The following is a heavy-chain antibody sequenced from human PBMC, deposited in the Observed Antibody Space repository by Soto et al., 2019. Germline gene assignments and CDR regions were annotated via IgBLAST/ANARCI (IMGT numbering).Heavy chain of an antibody. CDR1: GAPVTSETHF. CDR2: MYYSGIT. V-gene: IGHV4-61*01. J-gene: IGHJ4*02. Sequence: QVQLQESGPGLVKPSETLSLTCTVSGAPVTSETHFWTWIRQAPGKGLEWIGYMYYSGITNLNPALKSRVTLSVDRSRNQFSLSLNSVTAADTAVYYCAREDMSGTYYFDYWGPGIQVTVSS. CDR3: AREDMSGTYYFDY. D-gene: IGHD1-26*01.